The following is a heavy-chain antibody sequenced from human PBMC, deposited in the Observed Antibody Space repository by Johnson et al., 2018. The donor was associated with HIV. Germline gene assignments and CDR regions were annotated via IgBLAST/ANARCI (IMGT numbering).Heavy chain of an antibody. CDR1: GFTFDDYG. Sequence: VQLVESGAGVVRPGESLRLSCAASGFTFDDYGMSWVRQVPGKGLEWVSGVNWNGGSTGYADSVKGRFIISRDNAKNSLYLQMNSLRAEDTALYYCARVVLGRLAVAGPSRDAFDIRGQGTMVTVSS. V-gene: IGHV3-20*04. CDR2: VNWNGGST. J-gene: IGHJ3*02. CDR3: ARVVLGRLAVAGPSRDAFDI. D-gene: IGHD6-19*01.